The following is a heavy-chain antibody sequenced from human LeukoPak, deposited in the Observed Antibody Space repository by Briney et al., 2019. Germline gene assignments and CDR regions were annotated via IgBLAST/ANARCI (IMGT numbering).Heavy chain of an antibody. Sequence: PGGSLRLSCAASGFTFSSYWMSWVRQAPGKGLEWVANIKQDGSEKYYVDSVKGRFTISRDNAKNSLYLQMNSLRAEDTAVYYCARGERSSEDAFDIWGQGTMVTVSS. CDR2: IKQDGSEK. CDR3: ARGERSSEDAFDI. CDR1: GFTFSSYW. J-gene: IGHJ3*02. V-gene: IGHV3-7*01. D-gene: IGHD1-1*01.